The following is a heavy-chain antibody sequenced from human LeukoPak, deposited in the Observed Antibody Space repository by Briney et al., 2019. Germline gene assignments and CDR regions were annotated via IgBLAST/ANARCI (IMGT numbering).Heavy chain of an antibody. CDR1: GFTFSNYW. Sequence: GGSLRLFCAASGFTFSNYWMSWVRQAPGKGLEWVANIKQDESEKHYVDSVKGRFTISRDNAKKSLYLQMNSLRAEDTAVYYCAREAKESSGMDVWGKGTTVTVSS. V-gene: IGHV3-7*03. J-gene: IGHJ6*04. CDR2: IKQDESEK. CDR3: AREAKESSGMDV.